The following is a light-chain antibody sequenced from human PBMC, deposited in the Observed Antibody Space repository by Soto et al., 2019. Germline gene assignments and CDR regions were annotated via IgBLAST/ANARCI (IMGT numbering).Light chain of an antibody. V-gene: IGKV3-11*01. Sequence: EIVLTQSPATLSLSPGERATLSCRASPSVTNFLAWYQQKPGQAPRLLIYGAFNRATGIPARFSGSGSGTDFTLTISSLEPEDSAIYYCQQRNIWPPLTFGQGTRLEI. J-gene: IGKJ5*01. CDR3: QQRNIWPPLT. CDR1: PSVTNF. CDR2: GAF.